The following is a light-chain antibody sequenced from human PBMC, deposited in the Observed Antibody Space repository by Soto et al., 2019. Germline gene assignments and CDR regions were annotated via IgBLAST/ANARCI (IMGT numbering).Light chain of an antibody. J-gene: IGKJ1*01. Sequence: IQLTQSPSSLSASVGDRVTITCRASQGISSYLAWYQQKPGKAPKLLIYAASTLQSGVPSRFSGSGSGTEFTLTISSLQPDDFATYYCQQYNSYSRWTFGQGTKVDIK. CDR3: QQYNSYSRWT. CDR1: QGISSY. V-gene: IGKV1-9*01. CDR2: AAS.